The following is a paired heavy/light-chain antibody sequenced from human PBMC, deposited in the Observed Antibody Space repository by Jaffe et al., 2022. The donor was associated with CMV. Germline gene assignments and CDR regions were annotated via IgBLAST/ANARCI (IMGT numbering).Light chain of an antibody. CDR1: QSLLHSNGYNY. CDR3: MQALQTPPT. CDR2: LGS. Sequence: DIVMTQSPLSLPVTPGEPASISCRSSQSLLHSNGYNYLDWYLQKPGKSPQLLIYLGSNRASGVPDRFSGSGSGTDFTLKISRVEAEDVGVYYCMQALQTPPTFGQGTKVEIK. V-gene: IGKV2-28*01. J-gene: IGKJ1*01.
Heavy chain of an antibody. J-gene: IGHJ3*02. V-gene: IGHV4-34*01. D-gene: IGHD3-16*02. CDR2: INHSGST. CDR3: AREGPTMITFGGVIDADAFDI. Sequence: QVQLQQWGAGLLKPSETLSLTCAVYGGSFSGYYWSWIRQPPGKGLEWIGEINHSGSTNYNPSLKSRVTISVDTSKNQFSLKLSSVTAADTAVYYCAREGPTMITFGGVIDADAFDIWGQGTMVTVSS. CDR1: GGSFSGYY.